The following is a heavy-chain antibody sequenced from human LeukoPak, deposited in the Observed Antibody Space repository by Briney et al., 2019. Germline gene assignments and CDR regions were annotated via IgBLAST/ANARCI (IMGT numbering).Heavy chain of an antibody. CDR3: ARDEEFRSFDY. CDR2: ISAYNGNT. J-gene: IGHJ4*02. CDR1: GYTFTSYG. Sequence: VASVTVSCKASGYTFTSYGISWVRQAPGQGLEWMGWISAYNGNTNYAQKLQGRVTMTTDTSTSTAYMELRSLRSDDTAVYYCARDEEFRSFDYWGQGTLVTVSS. V-gene: IGHV1-18*01.